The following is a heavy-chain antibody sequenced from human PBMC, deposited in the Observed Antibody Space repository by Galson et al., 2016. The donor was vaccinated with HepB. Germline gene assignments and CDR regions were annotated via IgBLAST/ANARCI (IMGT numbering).Heavy chain of an antibody. Sequence: SGAEVKKPGESLKISCKGSGYSFTRYYIAWVRQMPGKGLEWMGIIYPSDSDTRYSPSFQGQVTISADKSINTAYLQWSSLKASDTAMYYCARRRDILTGYHSYYYVMDAGGQGTTVTVSS. CDR2: IYPSDSDT. V-gene: IGHV5-51*01. J-gene: IGHJ6*02. D-gene: IGHD3-9*01. CDR1: GYSFTRYY. CDR3: ARRRDILTGYHSYYYVMDA.